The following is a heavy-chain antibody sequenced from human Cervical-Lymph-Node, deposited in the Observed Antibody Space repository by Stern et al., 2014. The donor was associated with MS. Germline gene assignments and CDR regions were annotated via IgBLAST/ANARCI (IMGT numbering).Heavy chain of an antibody. V-gene: IGHV1-46*03. CDR1: GYTFTSYY. D-gene: IGHD6-19*01. CDR3: ARARSLYSSGWYLWY. CDR2: INPSGGST. Sequence: VQLVESGAEVKKPGASVKVSCKASGYTFTSYYMHWVRQAPGQGLEWMGIINPSGGSTSYAQKFQGRVTMTRDTSTSTVYMELSSLSSEDTAVYYCARARSLYSSGWYLWYWGQGTLVTVSS. J-gene: IGHJ4*02.